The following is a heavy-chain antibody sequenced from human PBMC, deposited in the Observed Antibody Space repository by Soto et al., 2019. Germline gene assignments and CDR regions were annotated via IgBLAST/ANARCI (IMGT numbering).Heavy chain of an antibody. CDR3: ARIGVGSRR. D-gene: IGHD1-26*01. J-gene: IGHJ3*01. CDR2: LAPISGSP. V-gene: IGHV1-69*18. Sequence: VQMVQSGAEVKEPGSSVKVSCTNSGDTFSHYVMSWVRQAPGQGLEWMGSLAPISGSPNYAERFEGRLTISADAGTSTMYMELRSLKYDDTAEYYCARIGVGSRRWGQGTMVTVSS. CDR1: GDTFSHYV.